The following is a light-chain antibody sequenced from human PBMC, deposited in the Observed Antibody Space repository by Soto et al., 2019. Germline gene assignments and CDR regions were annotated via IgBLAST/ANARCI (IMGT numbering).Light chain of an antibody. Sequence: EIVMTQSPATLSVSPGERATLSCRASQNVRSNLAWYHQKPGQAPRLLISDASTRATGIPARFSGSGSGTEFTRTFTSLQTEDFAVYYCQQYDNWPLSFGGGTRVEIK. CDR3: QQYDNWPLS. CDR1: QNVRSN. J-gene: IGKJ4*01. V-gene: IGKV3-15*01. CDR2: DAS.